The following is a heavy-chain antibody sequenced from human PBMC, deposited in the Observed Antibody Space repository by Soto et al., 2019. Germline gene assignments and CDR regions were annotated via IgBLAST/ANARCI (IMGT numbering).Heavy chain of an antibody. Sequence: SETLSLTCTVSGGSISSGGYYWSWIRQHPGKGLEWIGYIYYSGSTYYNPSLKSRVTISVDTSKNQFSLKLSSVTAADTAVYYCARTGTYYDFWSGQQTQNRMDYWGQGTLVTVSS. CDR1: GGSISSGGYY. CDR3: ARTGTYYDFWSGQQTQNRMDY. V-gene: IGHV4-31*03. D-gene: IGHD3-3*01. J-gene: IGHJ4*02. CDR2: IYYSGST.